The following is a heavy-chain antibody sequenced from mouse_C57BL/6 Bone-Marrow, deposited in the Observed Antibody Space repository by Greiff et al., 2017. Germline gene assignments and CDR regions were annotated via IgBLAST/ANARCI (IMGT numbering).Heavy chain of an antibody. D-gene: IGHD1-1*01. CDR2: INPSNGGT. V-gene: IGHV1-53*01. CDR1: GYTFTSYW. Sequence: QVQLQQPGTELVKPGASVKLSCKASGYTFTSYWMNWVKQRPGQGLEWIGNINPSNGGTNYNEKFKSKATLTVDNSSSTAYMQLSSLTSEDSAVYYCARGGYYYVYYFDYWGQGTTLTVSS. J-gene: IGHJ2*01. CDR3: ARGGYYYVYYFDY.